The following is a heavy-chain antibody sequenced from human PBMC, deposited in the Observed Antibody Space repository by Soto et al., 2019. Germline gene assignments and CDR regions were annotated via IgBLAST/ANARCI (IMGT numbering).Heavy chain of an antibody. CDR3: ASGPLPPRGWFGELLVLPRYNY. Sequence: ASVKVSCKASGYTFTSYGISWVRQAPGQGLEWMGWISAYNGNTNYAQKLQGRVTMTTDTSTGTAYMELRSLRSDDTAVYYCASGPLPPRGWFGELLVLPRYNYWGQGTLVTVSS. J-gene: IGHJ4*02. D-gene: IGHD3-10*01. CDR1: GYTFTSYG. CDR2: ISAYNGNT. V-gene: IGHV1-18*01.